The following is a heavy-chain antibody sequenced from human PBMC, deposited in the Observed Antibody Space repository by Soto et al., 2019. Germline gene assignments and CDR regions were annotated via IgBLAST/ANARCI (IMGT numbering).Heavy chain of an antibody. CDR3: ARDTVVGGSYSYYYYYGMDV. Sequence: SVKVSCKASGYTFTSYYMHWVRQAPGQGLEWMGIINPSGGSTSYAQKFQGRVTMTRDTSTSTVYMELSSLRSEDTAVYYCARDTVVGGSYSYYYYYGMDVWGQGTTVTVSS. CDR1: GYTFTSYY. V-gene: IGHV1-46*01. J-gene: IGHJ6*02. D-gene: IGHD1-26*01. CDR2: INPSGGST.